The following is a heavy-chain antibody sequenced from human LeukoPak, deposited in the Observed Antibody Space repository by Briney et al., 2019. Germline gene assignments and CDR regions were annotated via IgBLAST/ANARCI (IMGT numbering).Heavy chain of an antibody. CDR2: IYHSGST. J-gene: IGHJ4*02. D-gene: IGHD4-17*01. Sequence: PSQTLSLTCTVSGYSISSGYYWGWIRQPPGKGLEWIGSIYHSGSTYYNPSLKSRVTISVDTSKNQFSLKLSSVTAADTAVYYCARDSYTNFHYGDYGGGFDYWGQGTLVTVSS. V-gene: IGHV4-38-2*02. CDR3: ARDSYTNFHYGDYGGGFDY. CDR1: GYSISSGYY.